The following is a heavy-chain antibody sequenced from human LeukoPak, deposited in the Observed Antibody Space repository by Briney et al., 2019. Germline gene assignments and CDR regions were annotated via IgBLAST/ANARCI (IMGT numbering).Heavy chain of an antibody. CDR2: IKQDGRKK. Sequence: GGSLRLSCVASGFPFSSYKVPCVRHAPRKGREGGTKIKQDGRKKSYVHSVKGRVTISRDNAKKSLYLQMNSLRAEDTAIYYCTRVGYLDKGIDYWGQGTLVTVSS. CDR1: GFPFSSYK. D-gene: IGHD5-12*01. J-gene: IGHJ4*02. V-gene: IGHV3-7*04. CDR3: TRVGYLDKGIDY.